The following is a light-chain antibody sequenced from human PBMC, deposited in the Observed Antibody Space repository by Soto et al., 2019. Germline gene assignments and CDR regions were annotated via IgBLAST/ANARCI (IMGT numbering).Light chain of an antibody. CDR1: SSYVGGYNY. CDR3: SSYTSSSHYV. J-gene: IGLJ1*01. V-gene: IGLV2-14*01. Sequence: QSALTQPASVSGSPGQSLTISCTGTSSYVGGYNYVSWYQQYPGKAPKLMIYDVTNRPSGVSNRVSGSKSGNTASLTISGLQTEDEADYYCSSYTSSSHYVFGTGTKVTV. CDR2: DVT.